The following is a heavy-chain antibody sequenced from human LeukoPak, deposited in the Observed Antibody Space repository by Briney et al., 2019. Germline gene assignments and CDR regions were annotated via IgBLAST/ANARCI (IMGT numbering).Heavy chain of an antibody. CDR2: ISTYTGDT. Sequence: ASVTVSCKASGYTFTSYGVSWVRQAPGQGLEWMGWISTYTGDTNYAQKLQGRLTMTTDTSASTAFMELRSLTSDDTAVYYCTRATIPAAGIDYWGQGTLVTVSS. V-gene: IGHV1-18*01. CDR1: GYTFTSYG. D-gene: IGHD6-13*01. CDR3: TRATIPAAGIDY. J-gene: IGHJ4*02.